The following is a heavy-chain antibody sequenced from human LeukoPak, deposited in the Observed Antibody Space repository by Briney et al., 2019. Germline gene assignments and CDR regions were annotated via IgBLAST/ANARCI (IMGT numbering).Heavy chain of an antibody. V-gene: IGHV3-21*01. J-gene: IGHJ4*02. CDR1: GFTFSSYS. CDR3: ASSAGYCSGGSCYYY. Sequence: GGSLRLSCAASGFTFSSYSMNWVRQAPGKGLEWVSSISSSSSYIYYADSVKGRFTISRDNAKNSLYLQMNSLRAEDTAVYYCASSAGYCSGGSCYYYRGQGALVTVSS. CDR2: ISSSSSYI. D-gene: IGHD2-15*01.